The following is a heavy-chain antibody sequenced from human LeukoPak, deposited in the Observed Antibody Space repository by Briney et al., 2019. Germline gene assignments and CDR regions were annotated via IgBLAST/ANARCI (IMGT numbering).Heavy chain of an antibody. D-gene: IGHD2-15*01. CDR1: GFIFTNYN. CDR3: TPFTY. J-gene: IGHJ4*02. CDR2: VSASGSIM. V-gene: IGHV3-48*02. Sequence: GGSLRLSCAASGFIFTNYNMHWVRQAPGKGLEWLSYVSASGSIMYYADSVKGRFTISRDNAKNSVYLQMNSLRDEDTAIYYCTPFTYWGQGTLVSVSS.